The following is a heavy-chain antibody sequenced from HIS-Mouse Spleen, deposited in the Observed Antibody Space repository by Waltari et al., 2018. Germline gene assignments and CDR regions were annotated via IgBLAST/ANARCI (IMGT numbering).Heavy chain of an antibody. D-gene: IGHD2-8*01. CDR1: GFTFSSYG. Sequence: QVQLVESGGGVVQPGRSLRLSCAASGFTFSSYGMHWVRRAPGKGWGCVAVLWYEGSNKYYADSVKGRFTISRDNSKNTLYLQMNSLRAEETAVYYCAKGGLMVYAIGDYWGQGTLVTVSS. CDR2: LWYEGSNK. J-gene: IGHJ4*02. CDR3: AKGGLMVYAIGDY. V-gene: IGHV3-33*06.